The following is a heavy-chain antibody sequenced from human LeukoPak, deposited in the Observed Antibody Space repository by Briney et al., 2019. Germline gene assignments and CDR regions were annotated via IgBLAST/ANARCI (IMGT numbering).Heavy chain of an antibody. CDR2: IKQDGSEK. J-gene: IGHJ6*02. CDR3: ARCKGSSGLDYYYYYGMDV. V-gene: IGHV3-7*03. Sequence: PGGSLRLSCAASGFTFSSYWMSWVRQAPGKGLEWVANIKQDGSEKYYVDSVKGRFTISRDNAKNSLYLQMNSLRAEDTAVYYCARCKGSSGLDYYYYYGMDVWGQGTTVTVSS. D-gene: IGHD6-19*01. CDR1: GFTFSSYW.